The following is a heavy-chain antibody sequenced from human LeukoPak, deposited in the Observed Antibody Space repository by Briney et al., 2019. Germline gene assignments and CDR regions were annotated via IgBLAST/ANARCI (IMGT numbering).Heavy chain of an antibody. D-gene: IGHD5-18*01. J-gene: IGHJ2*01. CDR2: IYTSGST. CDR1: GGSISSYY. Sequence: PSETLSLTCTVSGGSISSYYWSWIRQPAGKGLEWIGRIYTSGSTNYNPSLKSRVTMSVDTSKNQFSLKLSSVTAAGTAVYYCARVSSAYSYGHWYFDLWGRGTLVTVSS. V-gene: IGHV4-4*07. CDR3: ARVSSAYSYGHWYFDL.